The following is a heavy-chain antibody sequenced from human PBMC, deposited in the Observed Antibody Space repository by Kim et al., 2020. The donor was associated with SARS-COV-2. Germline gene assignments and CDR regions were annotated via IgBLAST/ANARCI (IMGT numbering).Heavy chain of an antibody. CDR3: ARDLPYYSNPNYYYYGMDV. D-gene: IGHD4-4*01. J-gene: IGHJ6*02. V-gene: IGHV3-30*07. Sequence: ARFTISRDNSKNTLYLQMNSLRAEDTAVYYCARDLPYYSNPNYYYYGMDVWGQGTTVTVSS.